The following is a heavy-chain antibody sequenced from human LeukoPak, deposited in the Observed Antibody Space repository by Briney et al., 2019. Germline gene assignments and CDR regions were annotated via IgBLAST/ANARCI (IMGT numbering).Heavy chain of an antibody. J-gene: IGHJ4*02. CDR1: GFTFSSYA. D-gene: IGHD1-7*01. V-gene: IGHV3-23*01. Sequence: PGGSLRLSCAASGFTFSSYAMSWVRQAPGKGLEWVSAISGSGGNTYYADSLRGRFTISRDNSKNTLYLQMNSLRAEDTAVYYCAKDQGTRRGDLDYWGQGTLVTVSS. CDR2: ISGSGGNT. CDR3: AKDQGTRRGDLDY.